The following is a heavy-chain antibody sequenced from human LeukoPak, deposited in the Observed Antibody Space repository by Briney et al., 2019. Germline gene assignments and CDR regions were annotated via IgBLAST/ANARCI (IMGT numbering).Heavy chain of an antibody. CDR2: INSDGSST. CDR1: GFTFSSYW. V-gene: IGHV3-74*01. J-gene: IGHJ3*02. CDR3: ARGSYDSSGNDAFDI. Sequence: GGSLRLSCAASGFTFSSYWMHWVRQAPGKGLVWVSRINSDGSSTSYADSVKGRFTISRDNAKNTLYLQMNSLRAEDTAVYYCARGSYDSSGNDAFDIWGQGTMVTVSS. D-gene: IGHD3-22*01.